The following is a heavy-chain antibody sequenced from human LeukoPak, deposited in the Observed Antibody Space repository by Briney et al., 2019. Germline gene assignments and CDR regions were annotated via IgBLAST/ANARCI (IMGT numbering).Heavy chain of an antibody. V-gene: IGHV3-23*01. Sequence: PGGSLRLSCVGSGFSFNGYAMSWVRQAPGKGLEWDAVTGGSDDNTHYADSVKGRFTISRDNSENRLFLQMNSLRPEDSALYYCTKDLMTGFSSGWYFAYWGQGTLVTVSS. CDR2: TGGSDDNT. D-gene: IGHD6-19*01. CDR3: TKDLMTGFSSGWYFAY. CDR1: GFSFNGYA. J-gene: IGHJ4*02.